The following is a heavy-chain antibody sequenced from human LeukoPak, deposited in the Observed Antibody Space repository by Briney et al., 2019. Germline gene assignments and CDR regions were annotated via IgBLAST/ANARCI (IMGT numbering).Heavy chain of an antibody. CDR2: IWYDGSNK. CDR3: AKAAMIVVVQFDY. J-gene: IGHJ4*02. Sequence: PGGSLRLSCAASGFTFSSYGMHWVRQAPGKGLEWVAVIWYDGSNKYYADSVKGRFTISRDNSKNTLYLQMNSLRAEDTAVYYCAKAAMIVVVQFDYWGQGTLVTVSS. V-gene: IGHV3-33*06. CDR1: GFTFSSYG. D-gene: IGHD3-22*01.